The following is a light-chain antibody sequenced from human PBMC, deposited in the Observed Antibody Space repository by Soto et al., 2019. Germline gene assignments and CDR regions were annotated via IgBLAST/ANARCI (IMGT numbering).Light chain of an antibody. CDR1: QSISSY. V-gene: IGKV1-39*01. CDR3: QQSYSTPFT. Sequence: DLQMTQSPSSLSASVGDRVTITCRASQSISSYLNWYQQKPGKAPKLLIYTASSLQSGVSSRFSGSGSGTDFTLTISSLQPEDFAIYYCQQSYSTPFTFGGGTKVEIK. CDR2: TAS. J-gene: IGKJ4*01.